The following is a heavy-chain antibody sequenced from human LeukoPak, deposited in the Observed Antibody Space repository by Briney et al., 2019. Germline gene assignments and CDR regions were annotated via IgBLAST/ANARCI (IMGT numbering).Heavy chain of an antibody. J-gene: IGHJ4*02. CDR1: GFTFSSYW. Sequence: GGSLRLSCAASGFTFSSYWMSWVRQAPGKGLEWVANIKQDGSEKYYVDSVKGRFTISRDNAKNSLYLQMNSLRAEDTAVYYCATAYDSGGPHYFDYWGQGTLVTVSS. CDR3: ATAYDSGGPHYFDY. V-gene: IGHV3-7*01. CDR2: IKQDGSEK. D-gene: IGHD3-22*01.